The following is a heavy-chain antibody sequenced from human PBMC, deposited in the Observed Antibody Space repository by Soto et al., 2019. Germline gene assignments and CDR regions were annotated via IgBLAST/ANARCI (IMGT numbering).Heavy chain of an antibody. CDR2: INPNKGAP. D-gene: IGHD1-1*01. CDR1: RYIFTAYF. V-gene: IGHV1-2*02. CDR3: ASHDPGARFDP. J-gene: IGHJ5*02. Sequence: QVQLVQSGAEVKKPGASVKVSCKAPRYIFTAYFMHWVRQAPGQGLEWMGWINPNKGAPHYGLSFQGRVTMTRDTSISTAYMELSSLRSDDTAVYYCASHDPGARFDPWGQGTLVIVSS.